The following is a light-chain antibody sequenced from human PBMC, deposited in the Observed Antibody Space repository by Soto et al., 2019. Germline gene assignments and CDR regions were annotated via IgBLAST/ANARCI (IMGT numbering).Light chain of an antibody. CDR2: EVS. CDR1: SSDVGGYNY. J-gene: IGLJ1*01. CDR3: SSYTSSSTQHV. Sequence: QSALTQPASVSGSPGQSITISCTGTSSDVGGYNYVSWYQQHPGKAPKLMIYEVSNRPSGVSNRFSGSKSGNTASLTISGLQAEDEADYYCSSYTSSSTQHVFGTGTKLTVL. V-gene: IGLV2-14*01.